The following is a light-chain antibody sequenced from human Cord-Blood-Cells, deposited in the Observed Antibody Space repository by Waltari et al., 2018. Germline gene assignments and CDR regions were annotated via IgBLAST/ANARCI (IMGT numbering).Light chain of an antibody. CDR2: AAS. Sequence: QMTQSPSSLSASVGDRVTITCRASQSISSYLNWYQQKPGKAPKLLIYAASSWQSGVPSRFSGSGSGTDFTLTISSLQPEDFATYYCQQSYSTPFTFGPGTKVDIK. V-gene: IGKV1-39*01. CDR1: QSISSY. J-gene: IGKJ3*01. CDR3: QQSYSTPFT.